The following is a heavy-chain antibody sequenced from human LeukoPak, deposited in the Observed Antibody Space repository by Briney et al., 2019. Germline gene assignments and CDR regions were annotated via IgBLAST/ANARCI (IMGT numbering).Heavy chain of an antibody. CDR2: INPSGGST. J-gene: IGHJ4*02. CDR1: GYTFTGYY. Sequence: ASVKVSCKASGYTFTGYYMHWVRQAPGQGLEWMGIINPSGGSTSYAQKFQGRVTMIRDTSTSTVYMELSSLRSEDTAVYYCATSPGGGDYFDYWGQGTLVTVSS. D-gene: IGHD3-16*01. CDR3: ATSPGGGDYFDY. V-gene: IGHV1-46*01.